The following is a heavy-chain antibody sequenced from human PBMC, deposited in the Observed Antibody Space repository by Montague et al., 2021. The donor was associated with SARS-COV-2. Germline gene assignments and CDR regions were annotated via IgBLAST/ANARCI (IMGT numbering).Heavy chain of an antibody. CDR1: GGSFSDYK. CDR2: ISQSGSA. J-gene: IGHJ4*02. V-gene: IGHV4-34*01. CDR3: TRGAPDY. Sequence: SETLSLTCAVYGGSFSDYKWTWIRQSPGKGLEWLGQISQSGSANYNPSLKSRVTISVDTAKNQSSLKLTSVNAADTAVYYCTRGAPDYWGQGTLVTVSS.